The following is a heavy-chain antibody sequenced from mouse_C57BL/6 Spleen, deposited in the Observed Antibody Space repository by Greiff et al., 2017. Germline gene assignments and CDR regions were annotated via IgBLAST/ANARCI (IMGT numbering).Heavy chain of an antibody. Sequence: QVQLQQPGAELVKPGASVKLSCKASGYTFTSYWMHWVKQRPGQGLEWIGMIHPNSGSTNYNEKFKSKATLTVDKSSSTAYMQLSSLTSEDSAVYYCARFPSITTVVATNYWGQGTTLTVSS. CDR2: IHPNSGST. D-gene: IGHD1-1*01. V-gene: IGHV1-64*01. J-gene: IGHJ2*01. CDR1: GYTFTSYW. CDR3: ARFPSITTVVATNY.